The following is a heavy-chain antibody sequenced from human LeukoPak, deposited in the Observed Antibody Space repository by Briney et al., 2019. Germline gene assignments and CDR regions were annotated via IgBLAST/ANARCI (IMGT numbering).Heavy chain of an antibody. CDR3: ARGPAPPFQYYGMDV. V-gene: IGHV3-20*04. CDR1: GFTFDDFG. Sequence: GGSLRLSCAASGFTFDDFGMNWVHQVPGKGLEWVSGINWNGGSTGYADSVKGRFTISRDNAKNFLHLQMHSLRAEDTALYYCARGPAPPFQYYGMDVWGQGTTVTVSS. CDR2: INWNGGST. J-gene: IGHJ6*02.